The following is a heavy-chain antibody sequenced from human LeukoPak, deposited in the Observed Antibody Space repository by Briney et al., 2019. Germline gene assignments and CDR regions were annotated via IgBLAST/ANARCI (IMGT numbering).Heavy chain of an antibody. CDR2: INHSGST. Sequence: PSETLSLTCAVYGGSFSGYYWSWIRQPPGKGLEWIGEINHSGSTNYNPSLKSRVTISVDTSKNQFSLKLSSVTAADTAVYYCARGESYYYDSSGYPAPYYFDYWGQGTLVTVSS. V-gene: IGHV4-34*01. J-gene: IGHJ4*02. CDR1: GGSFSGYY. CDR3: ARGESYYYDSSGYPAPYYFDY. D-gene: IGHD3-22*01.